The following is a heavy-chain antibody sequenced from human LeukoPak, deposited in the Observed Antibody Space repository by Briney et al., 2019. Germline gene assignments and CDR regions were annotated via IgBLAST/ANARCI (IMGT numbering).Heavy chain of an antibody. J-gene: IGHJ4*02. Sequence: ASVKVSCKASGYTFTSYYMHWVRQAPGQGLEWMGIINPSGGRASYAQKFRGRVTMTRDMSTSTVYMELSSLRSEDTAVYYCARASRPTYYDFWSGYPKDYYFDYWGQGTLVTVSS. V-gene: IGHV1-46*01. D-gene: IGHD3-3*01. CDR3: ARASRPTYYDFWSGYPKDYYFDY. CDR2: INPSGGRA. CDR1: GYTFTSYY.